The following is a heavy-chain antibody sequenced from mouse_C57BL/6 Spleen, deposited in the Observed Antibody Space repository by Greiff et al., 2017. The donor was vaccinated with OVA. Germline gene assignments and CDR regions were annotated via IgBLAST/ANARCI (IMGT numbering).Heavy chain of an antibody. CDR3: ARNPTVVATLGAMDC. D-gene: IGHD1-1*01. CDR1: GFSLTSYA. J-gene: IGHJ4*01. V-gene: IGHV2-9-1*01. CDR2: IWTGGGT. Sequence: QVQLQQSGPGLVAPSQSLSITCTVSGFSLTSYAISWVRQPPGKGLEWLGVIWTGGGTNYNSALKSRLSISKDNSKSQVFLKMNSLQTDDTARYYCARNPTVVATLGAMDCWGQGTSVTVSS.